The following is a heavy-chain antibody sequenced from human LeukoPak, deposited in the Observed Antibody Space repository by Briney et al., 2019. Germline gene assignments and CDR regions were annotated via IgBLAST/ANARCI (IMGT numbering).Heavy chain of an antibody. V-gene: IGHV3-7*01. CDR2: IKQDGSEK. D-gene: IGHD6-13*01. CDR3: ARTSGAGSTFDY. CDR1: GFTVSSNY. Sequence: GXSLXXXCAASGFTVSSNYMSWVRQAPGKGLEWVANIKQDGSEKHYVDSVKGRFTISRDNAKNSLYLQMNSLRVEDRAVYYCARTSGAGSTFDYWGQGTLVTVSS. J-gene: IGHJ4*02.